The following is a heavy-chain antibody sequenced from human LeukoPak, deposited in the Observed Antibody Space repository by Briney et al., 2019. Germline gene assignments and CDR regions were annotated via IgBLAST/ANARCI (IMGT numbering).Heavy chain of an antibody. V-gene: IGHV3-48*01. CDR3: ARNDYGDYGFDY. CDR1: GFTFSRHS. Sequence: AGGSLRLSCAASGFTFSRHSMHWVRQAPGKGLEWVSFIADNSNQIDYADSVKGRFTISRDNAKKPFYLQMNSLRAEDTAVYYCARNDYGDYGFDYWGQGTLVTVSS. D-gene: IGHD4-17*01. J-gene: IGHJ4*02. CDR2: IADNSNQI.